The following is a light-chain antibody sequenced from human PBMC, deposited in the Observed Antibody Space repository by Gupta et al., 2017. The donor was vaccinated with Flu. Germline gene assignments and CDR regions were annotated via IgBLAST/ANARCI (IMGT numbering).Light chain of an antibody. CDR1: QNVLSSSNNKNF. Sequence: SLGERATINCKSSQNVLSSSNNKNFLAWYQQKPGQPPKLLIYWASTRESGVPDRFSGRGSGTDFTLTISSLQAEDVAVYYCQQYYSTPNTFGQGTRLEIK. CDR2: WAS. CDR3: QQYYSTPNT. J-gene: IGKJ2*01. V-gene: IGKV4-1*01.